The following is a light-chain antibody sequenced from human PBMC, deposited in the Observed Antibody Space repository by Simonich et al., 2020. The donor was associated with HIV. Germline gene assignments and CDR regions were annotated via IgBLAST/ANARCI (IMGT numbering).Light chain of an antibody. V-gene: IGKV4-1*01. CDR3: QQYYSTPPT. Sequence: DIVMTQSPDSLAVSLGERATINCKSSQSVLYSSNNKNYLAWYQQKPGQPPKLLIYWASTRESGGPDRFSASGSGTDFTLTISSLQAEDVAIYYCQQYYSTPPTFGQGTKVEIK. J-gene: IGKJ1*01. CDR1: QSVLYSSNNKNY. CDR2: WAS.